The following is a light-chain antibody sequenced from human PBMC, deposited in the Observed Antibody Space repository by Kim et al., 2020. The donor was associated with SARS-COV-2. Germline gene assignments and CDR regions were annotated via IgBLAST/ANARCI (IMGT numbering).Light chain of an antibody. J-gene: IGLJ2*01. CDR1: TPTIRCDT. CDR2: SNC. V-gene: IGLV1-44*01. Sequence: GPIVRITLSGTTPTIRCDTVNWYHKFPGTAPKLLIFSNCPRPSGVAARLSGSKSGTSASLAISGLQSEDEADYYCAAWDDSLDGPSFGGGTQLTVL. CDR3: AAWDDSLDGPS.